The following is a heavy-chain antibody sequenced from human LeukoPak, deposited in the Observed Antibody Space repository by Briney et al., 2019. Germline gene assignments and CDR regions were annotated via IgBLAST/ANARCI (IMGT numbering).Heavy chain of an antibody. Sequence: PSETLSLTCTVSGGSISSTSYYWGWIRQPPGKGLEWIGSIYYNDNTYYNPSLKSRVTISVDTSKNQFSLKLSSVTAADTAVYYCARDNSGLGYWGQGTLVTVSS. V-gene: IGHV4-39*07. D-gene: IGHD5-12*01. CDR2: IYYNDNT. CDR1: GGSISSTSYY. CDR3: ARDNSGLGY. J-gene: IGHJ4*02.